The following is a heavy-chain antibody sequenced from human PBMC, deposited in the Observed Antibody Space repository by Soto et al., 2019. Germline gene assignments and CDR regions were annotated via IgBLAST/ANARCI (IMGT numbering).Heavy chain of an antibody. CDR1: GFTVSSNY. J-gene: IGHJ6*02. Sequence: EVQLVESGGGLIQPGGSLRLSCAASGFTVSSNYMSWVRQAPGKGLEWGSVIYSGGSTYYADSVKGRFTISRDNSKNTLYLQMNSLRAEDTAVYYCASGVSQYYYYGMDVWGQGTTVTVSS. CDR3: ASGVSQYYYYGMDV. V-gene: IGHV3-53*01. D-gene: IGHD3-16*01. CDR2: IYSGGST.